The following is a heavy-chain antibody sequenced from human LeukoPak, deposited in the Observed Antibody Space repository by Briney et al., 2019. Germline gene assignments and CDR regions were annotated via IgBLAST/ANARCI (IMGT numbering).Heavy chain of an antibody. CDR1: GYTFTSYG. V-gene: IGHV1-18*01. J-gene: IGHJ3*02. D-gene: IGHD2-21*02. CDR2: ISAYNGNT. Sequence: ASVKVSCKASGYTFTSYGISWVRQAPGQGLEWMGWISAYNGNTNYAQKLQGRVTMTTDTSTSTVYMELSSLRSEDTAVYYCARGVTDLTSPFDIWGQGTMVTVSS. CDR3: ARGVTDLTSPFDI.